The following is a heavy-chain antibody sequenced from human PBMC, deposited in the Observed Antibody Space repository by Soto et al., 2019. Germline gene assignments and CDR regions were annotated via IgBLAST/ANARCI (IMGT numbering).Heavy chain of an antibody. D-gene: IGHD3-22*01. CDR2: IYWNDVK. Sequence: QITLKESGPTLVKPTQTLTLTCTLSGFSHSTSGVAVGWIRQPPGKALEWLGHIYWNDVKYYSTSLKSRLSLTKDTSKNQVVLTMTNVDPVDTGTYYCARLLSSALYSYDLWGQGTLVTVSS. J-gene: IGHJ5*02. V-gene: IGHV2-5*01. CDR3: ARLLSSALYSYDL. CDR1: GFSHSTSGVA.